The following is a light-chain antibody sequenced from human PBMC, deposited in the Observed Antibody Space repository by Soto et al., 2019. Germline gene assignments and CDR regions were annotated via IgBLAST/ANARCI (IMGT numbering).Light chain of an antibody. CDR3: QQYDTSPWA. CDR2: GAS. CDR1: QSVSNSF. Sequence: EIVLTQSPGTLSLSPGERATLSCRASQSVSNSFLAWYQQKPGQAPRLLIYGASNRATGIPDRFSGSGSGTDFTLTISRLEPEDFAVYYCQQYDTSPWAFGQGAKVEIE. V-gene: IGKV3-20*01. J-gene: IGKJ1*01.